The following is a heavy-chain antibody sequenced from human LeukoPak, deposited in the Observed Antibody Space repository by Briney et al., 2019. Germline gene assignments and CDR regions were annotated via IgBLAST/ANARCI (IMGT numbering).Heavy chain of an antibody. CDR2: TSGSGGST. J-gene: IGHJ3*01. CDR3: AKDIREYDSSGYYPDDAFDV. D-gene: IGHD3-22*01. V-gene: IGHV3-23*01. Sequence: GGSLRLSCAASGFTFSSYAMSWVRQAPGKGLEWVSVTSGSGGSTYYVDSVKGRFTISRDNSKNTLYLHMNSLRAEDTAVYYCAKDIREYDSSGYYPDDAFDVWGQGTKVTVSS. CDR1: GFTFSSYA.